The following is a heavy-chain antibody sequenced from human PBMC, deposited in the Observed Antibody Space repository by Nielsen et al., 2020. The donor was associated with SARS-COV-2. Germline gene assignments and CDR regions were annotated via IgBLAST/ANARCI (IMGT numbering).Heavy chain of an antibody. J-gene: IGHJ6*03. CDR2: VSHSGSP. Sequence: SETLSLTCAVSGGSVSSNDWWTWVRQSPGKGLEWIGEVSHSGSPNYSPSLKSRVTISVDTSKNQFSLKLSSVTAADTAVYYCARLSHRYQLLSRRLYYYMDVWGKGTTVTVSS. CDR1: GGSVSSNDW. CDR3: ARLSHRYQLLSRRLYYYMDV. V-gene: IGHV4-4*02. D-gene: IGHD2-2*01.